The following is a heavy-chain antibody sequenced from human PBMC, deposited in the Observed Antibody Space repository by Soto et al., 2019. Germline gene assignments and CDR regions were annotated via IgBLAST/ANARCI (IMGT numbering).Heavy chain of an antibody. CDR3: ARGLLSGSYYKGSYYYYGMDV. J-gene: IGHJ6*02. D-gene: IGHD3-10*01. Sequence: EVQLLESGGGLVQPGGSLRLSCAASGFTFSSYAMSWVRQAPGKGLEWVSAISGSGGSTYYADSVKGRFTISRDNSKNTLYLQMNSLRAEDTAVYYCARGLLSGSYYKGSYYYYGMDVWGQGTTVTVSS. V-gene: IGHV3-23*01. CDR2: ISGSGGST. CDR1: GFTFSSYA.